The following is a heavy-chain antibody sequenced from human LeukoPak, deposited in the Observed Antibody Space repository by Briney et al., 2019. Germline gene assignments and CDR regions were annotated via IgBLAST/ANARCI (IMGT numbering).Heavy chain of an antibody. CDR2: IIPIFGTA. V-gene: IGHV1-69*13. CDR1: GGTFISYA. D-gene: IGHD2-2*02. J-gene: IGHJ6*02. CDR3: ARGSFGYCSSTSCHTSTYYYGMDV. Sequence: SVKVSCKASGGTFISYAISWVRQAPGQGLEWMGGIIPIFGTANYAQKFQGRVTITADESTSTAYMELSSLRSEDTAVYYCARGSFGYCSSTSCHTSTYYYGMDVWGQGTTVTVSS.